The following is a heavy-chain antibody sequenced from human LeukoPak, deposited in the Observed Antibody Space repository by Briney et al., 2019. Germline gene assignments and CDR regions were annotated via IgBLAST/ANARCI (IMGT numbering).Heavy chain of an antibody. CDR3: ARGAGYYKVYYYYYMDV. V-gene: IGHV4-61*05. D-gene: IGHD3-9*01. Sequence: SETLSLTCTVSGGSISSSSYYWGWIRQPPGKGLEWIGYIYYSGSTNYNPSLKSRVTISVDTSKNQFSLKLSSVTAADTAVYYCARGAGYYKVYYYYYMDVWGKGTTVTVSS. CDR2: IYYSGST. J-gene: IGHJ6*03. CDR1: GGSISSSSYY.